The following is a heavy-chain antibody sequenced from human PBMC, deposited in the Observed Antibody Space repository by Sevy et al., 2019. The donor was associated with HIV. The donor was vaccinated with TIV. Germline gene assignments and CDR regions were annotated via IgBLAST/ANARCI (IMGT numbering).Heavy chain of an antibody. V-gene: IGHV1-24*01. J-gene: IGHJ4*02. CDR2: FDPEDGET. CDR1: GYIFTELS. D-gene: IGHD3-22*01. Sequence: ATVKVSCKVSGYIFTELSMHWVRQAPGKGLEWMGGFDPEDGETIYAQKFQGRVTMTEDTSTDTAYMDLSSLRSEDTAVYYCATDSVLLKGRSYDSSRYYLHYWGQGTLVTVSS. CDR3: ATDSVLLKGRSYDSSRYYLHY.